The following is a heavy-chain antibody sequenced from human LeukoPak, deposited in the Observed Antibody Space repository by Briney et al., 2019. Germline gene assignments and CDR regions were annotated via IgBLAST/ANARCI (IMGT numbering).Heavy chain of an antibody. Sequence: PGGSLRLSCAASGFTFSSYAMSWVRQAPGKGLEWVSAISGSGGSTYYADSVKGRFTISRDNSKNTLYLQMNSLRAEDTAVYYCAKGLKYYYDSSPSPGMYWGQGTLVTVSS. J-gene: IGHJ4*02. CDR1: GFTFSSYA. CDR2: ISGSGGST. D-gene: IGHD3-22*01. V-gene: IGHV3-23*01. CDR3: AKGLKYYYDSSPSPGMY.